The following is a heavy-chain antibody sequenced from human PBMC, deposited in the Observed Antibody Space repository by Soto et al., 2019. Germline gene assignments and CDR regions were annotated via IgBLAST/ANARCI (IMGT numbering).Heavy chain of an antibody. CDR3: AREGDYGSGSYYKSRIYYYYGMDV. Sequence: GGSLRLSCAASGFTFRSYAMHWVRQAPGKGLEWVAVISYDGSNKYYADSGKGRFTISRDNSKNTLYLQMNSLRAEDTAVYYCAREGDYGSGSYYKSRIYYYYGMDVWGQGTTVTVSS. V-gene: IGHV3-30-3*01. D-gene: IGHD3-10*01. CDR1: GFTFRSYA. J-gene: IGHJ6*02. CDR2: ISYDGSNK.